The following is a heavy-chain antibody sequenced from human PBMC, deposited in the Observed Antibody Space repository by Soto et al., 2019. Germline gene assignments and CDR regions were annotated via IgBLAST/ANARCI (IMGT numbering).Heavy chain of an antibody. J-gene: IGHJ3*01. CDR2: MSSSSSSI. V-gene: IGHV3-48*01. D-gene: IGHD2-21*02. CDR1: GFTFSSYS. CDR3: AGDNGSDWGVGAFDF. Sequence: DVQLVESGGGLVQPGGSLRLSCAASGFTFSSYSMNWVRQAPGKGLEWVSYMSSSSSSIYYTDSVKGRFTISRDNAKNSRFVQMNSLGAEGTAVYCCAGDNGSDWGVGAFDFWGQGTMVTVSS.